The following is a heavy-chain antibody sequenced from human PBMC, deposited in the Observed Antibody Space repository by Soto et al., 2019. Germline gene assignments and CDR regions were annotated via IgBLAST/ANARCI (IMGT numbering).Heavy chain of an antibody. V-gene: IGHV3-7*01. CDR2: INQDGSEK. CDR1: GFTLSGYA. CDR3: FNVAFGY. J-gene: IGHJ4*02. Sequence: GGSLRLSCAASGFTLSGYAMDWVRQAPGKGPEWVANINQDGSEKYCADSVKGRFTISRDNAKNSLYLQMDSLRVEDTALYYCFNVAFGYWGRGTLVTVSS.